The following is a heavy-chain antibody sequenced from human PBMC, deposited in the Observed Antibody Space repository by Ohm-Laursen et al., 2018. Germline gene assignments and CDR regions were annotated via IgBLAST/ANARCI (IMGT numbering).Heavy chain of an antibody. CDR1: GGSFNGYY. D-gene: IGHD3-22*01. J-gene: IGHJ6*02. CDR2: INHSGST. Sequence: SETLSLTCSVYGGSFNGYYWSWIRQPPGKGLEWIGEINHSGSTNYNPSLKSRVTISVDTSKNQFSLKLSSVTAADTAVYYCARGSRYYDSSGYYGHYYYYYGMDVWGQGTTVTVSS. CDR3: ARGSRYYDSSGYYGHYYYYYGMDV. V-gene: IGHV4-34*01.